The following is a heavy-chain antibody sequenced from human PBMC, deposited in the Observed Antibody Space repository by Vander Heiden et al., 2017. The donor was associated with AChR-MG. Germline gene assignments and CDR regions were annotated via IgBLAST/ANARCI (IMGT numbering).Heavy chain of an antibody. CDR3: AKDLWYYDSSGYYYVGYFQH. J-gene: IGHJ1*01. CDR2: ISYDGSNK. D-gene: IGHD3-22*01. Sequence: QVQLVESGGGVVQPGRSLRLSCAASGFTFSSYGMHWVRQAPGKGLEWVAVISYDGSNKYYADSVKGRFTISRDNSKNTLYLQMNSLRAEDTAVYYCAKDLWYYDSSGYYYVGYFQHWGQGTLVTVSS. CDR1: GFTFSSYG. V-gene: IGHV3-30*18.